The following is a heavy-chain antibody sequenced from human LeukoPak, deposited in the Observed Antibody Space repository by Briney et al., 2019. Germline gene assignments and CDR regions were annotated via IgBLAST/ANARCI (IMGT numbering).Heavy chain of an antibody. J-gene: IGHJ4*02. CDR2: IIPIFGTA. CDR1: GGTFSSYA. V-gene: IGHV1-69*01. CDR3: ASSRGYSYGYNY. D-gene: IGHD5-18*01. Sequence: ASVKVSCKASGGTFSSYAISWVRQAPGQGLEWMGGIIPIFGTANYAQKFQGRVTITADESTSTAYMELSSLRSEDTAVYYCASSRGYSYGYNYWGQGTLVTVSS.